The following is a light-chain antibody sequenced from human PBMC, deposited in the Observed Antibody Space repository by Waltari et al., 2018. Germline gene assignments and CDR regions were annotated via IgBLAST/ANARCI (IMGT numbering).Light chain of an antibody. CDR3: SSYTSSSTWV. Sequence: HSALTQAASVSGSPGQSITISCTGTSSDIGTYDYVSWFQQHPGKAPNLMIYDVRNRPLGVSNRFSGSKSGITASLSISGLLAEDEAYYYCSSYTSSSTWVFGGGTKVTVL. CDR1: SSDIGTYDY. J-gene: IGLJ3*02. V-gene: IGLV2-14*03. CDR2: DVR.